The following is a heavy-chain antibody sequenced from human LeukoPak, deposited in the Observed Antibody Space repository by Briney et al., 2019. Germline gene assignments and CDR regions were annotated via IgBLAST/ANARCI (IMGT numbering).Heavy chain of an antibody. CDR1: GGSFSGYY. CDR2: INHSGST. CDR3: ARARQGTVTIRMRVFYFDY. Sequence: SETLSLTCAVYGGSFSGYYWSWIRQPPGKGLEWIGEINHSGSTNYNPSLKSRVTISVDTSKNQFSLKLSSVTAADTAVYYCARARQGTVTIRMRVFYFDYWGQGTLVTVSS. D-gene: IGHD4-17*01. J-gene: IGHJ4*02. V-gene: IGHV4-34*01.